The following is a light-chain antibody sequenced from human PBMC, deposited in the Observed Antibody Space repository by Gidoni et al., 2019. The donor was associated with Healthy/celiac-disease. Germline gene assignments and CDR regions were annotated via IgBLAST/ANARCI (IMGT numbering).Light chain of an antibody. CDR2: DVS. Sequence: QSALTQPASVSGAPGQASTIACTGTSSDVGGYNYVSWYQQHPGKAPKLMIYDVSKRPSGVSTRFSGSKSGNTASLTISGLQAEDEAVYYCSSYTSSSTWVFGGGTKLTVL. CDR3: SSYTSSSTWV. V-gene: IGLV2-14*01. J-gene: IGLJ3*02. CDR1: SSDVGGYNY.